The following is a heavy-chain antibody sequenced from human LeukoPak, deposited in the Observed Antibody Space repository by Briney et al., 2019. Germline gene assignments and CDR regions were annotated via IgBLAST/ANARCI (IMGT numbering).Heavy chain of an antibody. Sequence: GASVKVSCKASGYTLIDYDINWVRQATGQGLQWMGWMSPHRGSTGYAQRFQGRVTMTRDTSISTAYMELTNLRSEDTAVYFCARARGGFCSSTSTCSYYFDYWGQGTLVTVSS. CDR1: GYTLIDYD. CDR3: ARARGGFCSSTSTCSYYFDY. CDR2: MSPHRGST. J-gene: IGHJ4*02. D-gene: IGHD2-2*01. V-gene: IGHV1-8*01.